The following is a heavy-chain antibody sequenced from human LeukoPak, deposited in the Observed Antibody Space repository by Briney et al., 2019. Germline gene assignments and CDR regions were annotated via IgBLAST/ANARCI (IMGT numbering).Heavy chain of an antibody. D-gene: IGHD2-21*02. Sequence: PGRSLRLSCAASGFTFSSYDMHWVRQAPGKGLEWVAVISYDGSNKYYADSVKGRFTISRDNSKNTLYLQMNSLRAEDTAVYYCAKLVYCGGDCSPGDYWGQGTLVTVSS. CDR2: ISYDGSNK. CDR3: AKLVYCGGDCSPGDY. J-gene: IGHJ4*02. V-gene: IGHV3-30*18. CDR1: GFTFSSYD.